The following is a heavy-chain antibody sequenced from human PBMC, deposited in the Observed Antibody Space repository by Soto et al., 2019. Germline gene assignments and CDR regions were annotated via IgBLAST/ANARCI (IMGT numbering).Heavy chain of an antibody. D-gene: IGHD2-15*01. CDR1: GGSVRRGETY. CDR2: INHSGST. CDR3: ARQDRVVVEGRWFDP. J-gene: IGHJ5*02. V-gene: IGHV4-4*02. Sequence: SETLSLTCNVSGGSVRRGETYWSWIRQPPGKGLEWIGEINHSGSTSYNPSLKSRVTISVDKSKNQFSLNLTSVTAADTAVYYCARQDRVVVEGRWFDPWGQGTLVTVSS.